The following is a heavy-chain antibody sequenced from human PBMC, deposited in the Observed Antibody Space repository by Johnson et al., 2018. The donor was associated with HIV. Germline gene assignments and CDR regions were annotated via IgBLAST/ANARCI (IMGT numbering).Heavy chain of an antibody. CDR2: ISGSGGST. Sequence: VQLVESGGGVVRPGGSLRLSCAASRFTFSSYAMSWVRQAPGKGLEWVSAISGSGGSTYYADSVKGRFTISRDNSKNTLSLQMNRLRDEDTAVYYCAKEGLLLYKGAFDIWGQGTMVTVSS. D-gene: IGHD2-15*01. CDR3: AKEGLLLYKGAFDI. J-gene: IGHJ3*02. CDR1: RFTFSSYA. V-gene: IGHV3-23*04.